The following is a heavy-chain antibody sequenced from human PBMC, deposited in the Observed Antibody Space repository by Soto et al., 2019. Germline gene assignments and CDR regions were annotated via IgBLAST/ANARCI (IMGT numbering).Heavy chain of an antibody. V-gene: IGHV3-9*01. CDR2: ISWNSGSI. CDR3: AKDMELKGYYYYMDV. J-gene: IGHJ6*03. CDR1: GFTFDDYA. Sequence: GGSLRLSCAASGFTFDDYAMHWVRQAPGKGLEWVSGISWNSGSIGYADSVKGRFTISRDNAKNSLYLQMNSLRAEDTALYYCAKDMELKGYYYYMDVWGKGTTVTVSS. D-gene: IGHD1-26*01.